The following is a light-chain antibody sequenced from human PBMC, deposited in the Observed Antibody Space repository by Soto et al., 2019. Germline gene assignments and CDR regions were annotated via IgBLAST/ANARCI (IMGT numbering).Light chain of an antibody. CDR1: QSVSSSY. CDR3: QHYRTS. CDR2: GAS. V-gene: IGKV3-20*01. J-gene: IGKJ4*01. Sequence: ESVLTQSPGTLSLSPGERATLSCRASQSVSSSYLAWYQQKPGQAPRLLIYGASSRATGIPDRFSGSGSGTDFTLTITRLEPEDFAVYYCQHYRTSFGGGTKVEIK.